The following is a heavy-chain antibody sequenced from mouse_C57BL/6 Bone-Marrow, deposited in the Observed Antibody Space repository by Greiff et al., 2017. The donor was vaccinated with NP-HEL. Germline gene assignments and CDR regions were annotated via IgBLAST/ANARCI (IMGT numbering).Heavy chain of an antibody. V-gene: IGHV10-3*01. CDR3: VRELTNPGDYAMDY. D-gene: IGHD1-3*01. CDR2: IRSKSSNYAT. CDR1: GFTFNTYA. Sequence: EVQLVESGGGLVQPKGSLKLSCAASGFTFNTYAMHWVRQAPGKGLEWVARIRSKSSNYATYYADSVKDRFTISRDDSQSMLYLQMNNLKTEDTAMYYCVRELTNPGDYAMDYWGQGTSVTVSS. J-gene: IGHJ4*01.